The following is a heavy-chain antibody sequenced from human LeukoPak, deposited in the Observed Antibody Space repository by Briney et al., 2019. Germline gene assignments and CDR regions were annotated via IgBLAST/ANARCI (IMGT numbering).Heavy chain of an antibody. CDR1: TFSVSNNY. CDR2: IYSAGST. Sequence: GGSLRLSCAASTFSVSNNYMTWVRQAPGKGLEWVSVIYSAGSTFYADSVKGRFTISRDNSKNTLYLQMNSLRAEDTAVYYCARGPLRYKVIVGAFDIWGQGTMVTVSS. CDR3: ARGPLRYKVIVGAFDI. V-gene: IGHV3-66*01. D-gene: IGHD1-14*01. J-gene: IGHJ3*02.